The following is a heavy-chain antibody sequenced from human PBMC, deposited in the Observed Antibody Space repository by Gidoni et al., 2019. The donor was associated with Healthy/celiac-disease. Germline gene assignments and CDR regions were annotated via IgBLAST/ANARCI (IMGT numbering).Heavy chain of an antibody. V-gene: IGHV3-33*01. Sequence: QVQLVESGGGVVQPWRSLRLSCAASGFTFSSYGMHWVRQAPGKGLEWVAVIWYDGSNKYYADSVKGRFTISRDNSKNTLYLQMNSLRAEDTAVYYCARNTVDLYGMDVWGQGTTVTVSS. CDR1: GFTFSSYG. J-gene: IGHJ6*02. CDR2: IWYDGSNK. CDR3: ARNTVDLYGMDV.